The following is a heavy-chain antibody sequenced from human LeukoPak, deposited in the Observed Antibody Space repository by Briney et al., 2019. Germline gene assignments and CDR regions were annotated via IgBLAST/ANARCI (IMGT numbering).Heavy chain of an antibody. Sequence: PGGSLRLSCAASGFTFSSYEMNWVRQAPGKGLEWVSYISSSGNTIYYADSVKGRFTISRYNAKNSLYLQMNRLRAEDTAVYYCARADRPGTFYAFDIWGQGTMVTVSS. CDR2: ISSSGNTI. V-gene: IGHV3-48*03. CDR3: ARADRPGTFYAFDI. J-gene: IGHJ3*02. CDR1: GFTFSSYE.